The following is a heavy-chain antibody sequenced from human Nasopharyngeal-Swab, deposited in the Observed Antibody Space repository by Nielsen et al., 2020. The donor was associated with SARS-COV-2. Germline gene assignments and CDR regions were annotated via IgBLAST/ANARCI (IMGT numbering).Heavy chain of an antibody. CDR2: INPSGGST. Sequence: WVGQAPGQGLEWMGIINPSGGSTGYAQKFQGRVTMTRDTSTSTVYMELSSLRSEDTAVYYCARGKDSSSSSRIWGYYGMDVWGQGATVTVSS. D-gene: IGHD6-6*01. J-gene: IGHJ6*02. V-gene: IGHV1-46*01. CDR3: ARGKDSSSSSRIWGYYGMDV.